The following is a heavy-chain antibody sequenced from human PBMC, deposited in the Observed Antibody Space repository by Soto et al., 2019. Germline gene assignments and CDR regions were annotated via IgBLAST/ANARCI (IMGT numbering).Heavy chain of an antibody. J-gene: IGHJ4*02. CDR3: ARGRGDTAMVLMGY. Sequence: ASVKVSCKASGYTFTSYDINWVRQATGQGLEWMGWMNPNSGNTGYAQKFQGRVTMTRNTSISTAYMELSSLRSEDTAVYYCARGRGDTAMVLMGYWGQGTLVTVSS. CDR1: GYTFTSYD. CDR2: MNPNSGNT. V-gene: IGHV1-8*01. D-gene: IGHD5-18*01.